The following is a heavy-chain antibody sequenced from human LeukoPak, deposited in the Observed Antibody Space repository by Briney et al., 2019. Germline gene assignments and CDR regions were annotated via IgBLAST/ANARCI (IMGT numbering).Heavy chain of an antibody. Sequence: GGSLRLSCAASGFTFSYYGMHWVRQAPGKGLEWVAFIRYDGSTKYYADSVKGRFTISRDNSKNTACLQMDSLKTEDTAVYYCTGNYYGSGSYADFDYWGQGTLVTVSS. V-gene: IGHV3-30*02. D-gene: IGHD3-10*01. CDR2: IRYDGSTK. CDR3: TGNYYGSGSYADFDY. J-gene: IGHJ4*02. CDR1: GFTFSYYG.